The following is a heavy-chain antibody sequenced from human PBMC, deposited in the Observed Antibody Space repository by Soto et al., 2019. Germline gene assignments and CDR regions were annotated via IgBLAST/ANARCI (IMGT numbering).Heavy chain of an antibody. J-gene: IGHJ6*02. CDR1: GGTFSSYA. CDR3: ARGRTIFGVVIISYYYYYGMDV. V-gene: IGHV1-69*13. Sequence: SVKVSCKASGGTFSSYAISWVRQAPGQGLEWMGGIIPIFGTANYAQKFQGRVTITADESTSTAYMELSSLRSEDTAVYYCARGRTIFGVVIISYYYYYGMDVWGQGTTVTVSS. CDR2: IIPIFGTA. D-gene: IGHD3-3*01.